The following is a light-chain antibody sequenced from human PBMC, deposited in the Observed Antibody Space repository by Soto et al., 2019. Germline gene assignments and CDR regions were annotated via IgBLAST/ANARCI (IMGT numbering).Light chain of an antibody. CDR1: SSDVGGYHY. V-gene: IGLV2-14*03. CDR2: DVS. CDR3: TSYTITSTYV. J-gene: IGLJ1*01. Sequence: QSALTQPASVSGSPGQSSTVSCAGTSSDVGGYHYVSWYQHHPGKAPKLMIYDVSNRPSGVSNRFSGSKSGNTASLTISGLQAEDEADYYCTSYTITSTYVFGTGTKV.